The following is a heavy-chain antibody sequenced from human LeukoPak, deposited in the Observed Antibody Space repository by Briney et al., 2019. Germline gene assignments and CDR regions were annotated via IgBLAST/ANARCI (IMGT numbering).Heavy chain of an antibody. J-gene: IGHJ6*02. CDR3: ARDPAGMSFPEGIYGMDV. CDR2: INTNTGNP. D-gene: IGHD3-10*01. V-gene: IGHV7-4-1*02. Sequence: RQAPGQGLEWMGWINTNTGNPTYAQGFIGRIVFSLDTPVSTAYLQISSLKAEDTAVYYCARDPAGMSFPEGIYGMDVWGQGTTVTVSS.